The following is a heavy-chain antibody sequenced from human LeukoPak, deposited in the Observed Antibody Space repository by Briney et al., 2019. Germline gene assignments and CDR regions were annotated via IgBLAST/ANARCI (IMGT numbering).Heavy chain of an antibody. V-gene: IGHV3-23*01. CDR3: AKLPSYYYGSGSFVDAFDI. D-gene: IGHD3-10*01. CDR2: ISGSGGST. Sequence: PGGSLRLSCAASGFTFSSYAMSWARQAPGKGLEWVSAISGSGGSTYYADSVKGRFTISRDNSKNTLYLQMNSLRAEDTAVYYCAKLPSYYYGSGSFVDAFDIWGQGTMVTVSS. CDR1: GFTFSSYA. J-gene: IGHJ3*02.